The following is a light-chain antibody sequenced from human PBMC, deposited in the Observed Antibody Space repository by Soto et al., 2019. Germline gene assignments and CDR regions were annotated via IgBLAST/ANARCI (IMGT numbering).Light chain of an antibody. CDR3: QQYSNWPPYT. CDR2: GAS. J-gene: IGKJ2*01. CDR1: ESVSIN. V-gene: IGKV3-15*01. Sequence: EIVMTQSPATLSVSPGERATLSCRASESVSINLAWYQQKPGQAPRLLIYGASTRATDIPARFSGSGSGTESTLTISSLQSEDFAVYYCQQYSNWPPYTFGQGTKLEIK.